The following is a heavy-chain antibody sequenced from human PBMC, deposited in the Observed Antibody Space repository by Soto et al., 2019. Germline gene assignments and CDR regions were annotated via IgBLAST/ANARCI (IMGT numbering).Heavy chain of an antibody. D-gene: IGHD6-13*01. CDR2: IIPIFGTA. Sequence: ASVKVSCKASGGTFSSYAISWVRQAPGQGLEWMGGIIPIFGTANYAQKFQGRVTMTTDTSTSTAYMELRSLSSDDAAVYFCARVSSTWYHYYGMDVWGQGTTVTVSS. CDR3: ARVSSTWYHYYGMDV. J-gene: IGHJ6*02. CDR1: GGTFSSYA. V-gene: IGHV1-69*05.